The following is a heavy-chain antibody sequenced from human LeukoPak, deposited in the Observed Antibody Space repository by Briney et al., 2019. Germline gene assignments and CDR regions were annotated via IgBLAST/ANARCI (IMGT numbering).Heavy chain of an antibody. D-gene: IGHD4-11*01. V-gene: IGHV4-38-2*01. J-gene: IGHJ4*02. CDR3: ARAYSRTPGDYYFDS. CDR1: GFFISSGYY. CDR2: IYRNGNT. Sequence: SETLSLTCAVSGFFISSGYYWGWIRQPPGKGLEWIASIYRNGNTFYNPSLQSRVTISVDTSRYQISLQLGSATAADTAVYYCARAYSRTPGDYYFDSWGQGTVVTVSS.